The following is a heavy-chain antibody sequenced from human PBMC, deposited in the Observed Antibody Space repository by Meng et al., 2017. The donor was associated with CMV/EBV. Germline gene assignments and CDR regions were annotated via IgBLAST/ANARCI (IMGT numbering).Heavy chain of an antibody. V-gene: IGHV3-30*02. CDR2: IRYDGSNK. CDR3: AKDLEMGG. CDR1: GFTFSSDG. J-gene: IGHJ6*02. D-gene: IGHD1-1*01. Sequence: GESPNIPCAASGFTFSSDGMHWVRQAPGKGLEWVAFIRYDGSNKYYADSVKGRFTISRDNSKNTLYLQMNSLRAEDTAVYYCAKDLEMGGWGQGTTVTVSS.